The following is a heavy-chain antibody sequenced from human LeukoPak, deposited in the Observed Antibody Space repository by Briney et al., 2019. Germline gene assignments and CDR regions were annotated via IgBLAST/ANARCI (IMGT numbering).Heavy chain of an antibody. CDR1: GFSFSTHK. CDR3: ARDSVKLPGISYFDN. Sequence: GGSLRLSCAASGFSFSTHKMNWVRQAPGKGLEWVAVISYDGTKIYHADSAKGRFTISRDNSKNMVYLQMNSLSAEDTALYYCARDSVKLPGISYFDNWGQGTLVTVSS. D-gene: IGHD3-3*02. CDR2: ISYDGTKI. J-gene: IGHJ1*01. V-gene: IGHV3-30-3*01.